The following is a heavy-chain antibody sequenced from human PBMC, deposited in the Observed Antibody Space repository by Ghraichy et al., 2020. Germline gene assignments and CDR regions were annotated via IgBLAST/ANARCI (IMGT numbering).Heavy chain of an antibody. D-gene: IGHD5-24*01. CDR2: INHSGST. CDR3: ARGRAGWLQLLWYFDL. CDR1: GGSFSGYY. J-gene: IGHJ2*01. Sequence: SQTLSLTCAVYGGSFSGYYWSWIRQPPGKGLEWIGEINHSGSTNYNPSLKSRVTISVDTSKNQFSLKLSSVTAADTAVYYCARGRAGWLQLLWYFDLWGRGTLVTVSS. V-gene: IGHV4-34*01.